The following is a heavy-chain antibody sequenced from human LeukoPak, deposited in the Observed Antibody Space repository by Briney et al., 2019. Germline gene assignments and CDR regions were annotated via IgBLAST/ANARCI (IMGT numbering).Heavy chain of an antibody. J-gene: IGHJ4*02. D-gene: IGHD5-24*01. CDR3: ARDGSNFYFDY. Sequence: GGSLRLSCAASGFIVSSNHMNWVRQTPGKGLEWVSIIYINAGTTHYADSVKGRFIIPRDNSENTVYLQMNNLRADDSAVYYCARDGSNFYFDYWGQGALVTVSS. CDR2: IYINAGTT. V-gene: IGHV3-66*01. CDR1: GFIVSSNH.